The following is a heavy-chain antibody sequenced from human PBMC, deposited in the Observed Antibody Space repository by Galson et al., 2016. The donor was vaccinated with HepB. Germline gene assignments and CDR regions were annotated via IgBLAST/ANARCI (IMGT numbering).Heavy chain of an antibody. J-gene: IGHJ4*02. CDR1: RFTFSSYG. CDR2: IWYDGSNK. Sequence: SLRLSCAASRFTFSSYGMHWVRQAPGKGLEWVAVIWYDGSNKYYADSVKGRFTISRDNSKNTLYLQMNSLRAEDTAVYYCASLIAATIKGGYYFKSWGQGTLVTVSS. D-gene: IGHD5-12*01. CDR3: ASLIAATIKGGYYFKS. V-gene: IGHV3-33*01.